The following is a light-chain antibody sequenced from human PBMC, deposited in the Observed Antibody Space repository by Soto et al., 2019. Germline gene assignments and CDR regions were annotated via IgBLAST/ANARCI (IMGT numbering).Light chain of an antibody. CDR2: DVS. CDR3: SSYTTSNTRQIV. V-gene: IGLV2-14*03. Sequence: QSVLTQPASVSGSPGRSITISCTGTSSDVGGYNYVSWYQHHPGKAPKLIIYDVSNRPSGVSIRFSGSKSDNTASLTISGLQPEDEADYHCSSYTTSNTRQIVFGTGTKVTV. J-gene: IGLJ1*01. CDR1: SSDVGGYNY.